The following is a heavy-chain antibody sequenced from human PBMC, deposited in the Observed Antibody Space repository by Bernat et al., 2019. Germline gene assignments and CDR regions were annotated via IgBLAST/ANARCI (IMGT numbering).Heavy chain of an antibody. CDR1: GFTFSYYG. D-gene: IGHD5-18*01. Sequence: QVQLVESGGGVVQPGRSLRLSCAASGFTFSYYGMHWVRQAPGKGLEWVAGMSYDGSNNNYADSVKGRFTISRDNSKNTLYLQMNSLRAEDTAVYYCAKAVDTAMFLAFDIWGQGTMVTVSS. J-gene: IGHJ3*02. CDR3: AKAVDTAMFLAFDI. V-gene: IGHV3-30*18. CDR2: MSYDGSNN.